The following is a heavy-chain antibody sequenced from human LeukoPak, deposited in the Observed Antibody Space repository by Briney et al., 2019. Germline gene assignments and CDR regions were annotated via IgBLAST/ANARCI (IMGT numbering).Heavy chain of an antibody. V-gene: IGHV3-23*01. Sequence: PGGSLRLSCAAYGFTFSNHGMDWVRQAPGKGLEWVSAISGSGGSTYYADSVKGRFTISRDNSKNTLYLQMNSLRAEDTAVYYCAKSAIVGATYRGNYWGQGTLVTVSS. CDR2: ISGSGGST. J-gene: IGHJ4*02. CDR3: AKSAIVGATYRGNY. CDR1: GFTFSNHG. D-gene: IGHD1-26*01.